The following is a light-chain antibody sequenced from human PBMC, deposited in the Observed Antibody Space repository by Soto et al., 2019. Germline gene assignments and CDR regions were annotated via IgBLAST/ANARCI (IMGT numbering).Light chain of an antibody. CDR1: QSISSW. Sequence: DIQMTQSPSTLSASVGDRVTITCRASQSISSWLAWYQQKPGKAPKLLIYKASSLESGVPSRFSGSRSSTEFSLPISSLQHDDVATYYCQQYNSYSPLTFGGGTKVEI. CDR3: QQYNSYSPLT. J-gene: IGKJ4*01. CDR2: KAS. V-gene: IGKV1-5*03.